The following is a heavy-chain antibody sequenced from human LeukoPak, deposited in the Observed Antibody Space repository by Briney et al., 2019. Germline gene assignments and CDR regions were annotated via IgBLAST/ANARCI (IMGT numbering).Heavy chain of an antibody. V-gene: IGHV1-46*01. D-gene: IGHD5-12*01. J-gene: IGHJ4*02. CDR1: GYTLTSYY. CDR3: ARGWDIVATIPIPFYY. CDR2: INPSGGST. Sequence: ASVKVSCKASGYTLTSYYMHWVRQAPGQGLEWMGIINPSGGSTSYAQKFQGRVTMTRDMSTSTVYMELSSLRSEDTAVYYCARGWDIVATIPIPFYYWGQGTLVTVSS.